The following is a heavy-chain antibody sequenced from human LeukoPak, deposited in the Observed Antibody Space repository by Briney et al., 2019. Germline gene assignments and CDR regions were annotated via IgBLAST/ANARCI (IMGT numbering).Heavy chain of an antibody. CDR2: ITGSGGDT. D-gene: IGHD4-17*01. J-gene: IGHJ4*02. CDR1: GFTFSSYA. CDR3: ARDYGDSYIFDY. Sequence: GGSLRLSCAASGFTFSSYAMSWVRQAPGKGLEWVSAITGSGGDTYHADSVKGRFTISRDNSKNTLYLQMNSLRAEDTAVYYCARDYGDSYIFDYWGQGTLVTVSS. V-gene: IGHV3-23*01.